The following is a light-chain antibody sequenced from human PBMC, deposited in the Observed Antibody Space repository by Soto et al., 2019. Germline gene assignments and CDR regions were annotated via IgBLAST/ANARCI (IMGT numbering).Light chain of an antibody. CDR3: QQYSSTPHT. CDR1: QTVLYSSNNKNY. V-gene: IGKV4-1*01. J-gene: IGKJ2*01. CDR2: WAS. Sequence: DIVMTQSPDSLAVSLGERATINCKSSQTVLYSSNNKNYLAWYLQKPGQPPKLLIYWASTRESGVPDRFSGSGSGTDFTLTISSLQAEDVAVYYCQQYSSTPHTFGQGTKLEIK.